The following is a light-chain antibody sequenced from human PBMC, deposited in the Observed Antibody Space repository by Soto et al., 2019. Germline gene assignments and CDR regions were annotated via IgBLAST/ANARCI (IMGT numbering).Light chain of an antibody. Sequence: EIVLTQSPATLSLSPGERATLSCRASQSVSSYLAWYQQKPGQAPRLLIYDASNRATGIPARFSGSGSGTDFTLTISSLELEDFAVYYCQQSSNWPPVTFGQGTKLEIK. CDR3: QQSSNWPPVT. V-gene: IGKV3-11*01. J-gene: IGKJ2*01. CDR2: DAS. CDR1: QSVSSY.